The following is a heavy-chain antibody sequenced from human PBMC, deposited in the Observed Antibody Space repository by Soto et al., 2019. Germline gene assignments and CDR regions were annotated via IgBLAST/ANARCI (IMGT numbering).Heavy chain of an antibody. CDR1: GFTFSSYG. D-gene: IGHD4-17*01. V-gene: IGHV3-30*18. J-gene: IGHJ2*01. CDR2: ISYDGSNK. CDR3: AKGADYGDYVRYFDL. Sequence: QVQLVESGGGVVQPGRSLRLSCAASGFTFSSYGMHWVRQAPGKGLEWVAVISYDGSNKYYADSVKGRFTISRDNSKNTLYLQVNSLRAEDTAVYYCAKGADYGDYVRYFDLWGRGTLVTVSS.